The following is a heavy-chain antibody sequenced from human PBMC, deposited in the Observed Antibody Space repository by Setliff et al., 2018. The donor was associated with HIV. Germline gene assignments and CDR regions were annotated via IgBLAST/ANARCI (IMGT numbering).Heavy chain of an antibody. J-gene: IGHJ3*02. CDR3: ASTRLSYDSSGYDPHDAFDI. CDR1: GYTFSGNY. D-gene: IGHD3-22*01. Sequence: ASVKVSCKASGYTFSGNYIHWVRQAPGQGLEWMGWINPNTGLTNYAQKFQGRVTMTRDTSITTAYMELSRLRSDDTAVYYCASTRLSYDSSGYDPHDAFDIWGQGTMVTVSS. V-gene: IGHV1-2*02. CDR2: INPNTGLT.